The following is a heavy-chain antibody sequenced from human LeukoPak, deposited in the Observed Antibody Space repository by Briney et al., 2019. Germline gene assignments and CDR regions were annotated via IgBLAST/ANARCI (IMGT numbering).Heavy chain of an antibody. V-gene: IGHV3-20*04. D-gene: IGHD6-19*01. Sequence: GGSLTLSCAASGFTFDDYGMSWVRQAPGKGLEWVSGINWNGGSTGYADSVKGRFTISRDNAKNSLYLQMNSLRAEDTALYYCAREENSGYYYYYYMDVWGKGTTVTVSS. CDR1: GFTFDDYG. CDR3: AREENSGYYYYYYMDV. CDR2: INWNGGST. J-gene: IGHJ6*03.